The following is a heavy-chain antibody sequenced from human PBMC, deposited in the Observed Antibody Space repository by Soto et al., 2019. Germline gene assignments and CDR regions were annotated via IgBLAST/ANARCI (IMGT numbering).Heavy chain of an antibody. Sequence: QLTLKESGPTLVKPTQTRTLTCTFSGFSLSNSGVGVGWIRQHPGKALEWLALSYWDDDKRYSPTLKSSLTTNKATSKNVVVLTMTIMDPEDTAKYYCAHLRIRAPAFDYWGQGTLVTVSS. CDR3: AHLRIRAPAFDY. CDR2: SYWDDDK. CDR1: GFSLSNSGVG. V-gene: IGHV2-5*02. J-gene: IGHJ4*02.